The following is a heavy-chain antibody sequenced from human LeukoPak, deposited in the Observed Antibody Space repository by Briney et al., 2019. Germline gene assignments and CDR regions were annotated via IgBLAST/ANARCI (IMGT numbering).Heavy chain of an antibody. CDR3: ARDQYYYGSGSYR. J-gene: IGHJ4*02. V-gene: IGHV4-4*02. D-gene: IGHD3-10*01. Sequence: PSGTLSLTCAVSGDSISSSNWWSWVRQPPGKGLEWIGEIYHSGSTNYNPSLKSRVTISVDKSKNQFSLKLSSVTAEDTAVYYCARDQYYYGSGSYRWGQGALVTVSS. CDR1: GDSISSSNW. CDR2: IYHSGST.